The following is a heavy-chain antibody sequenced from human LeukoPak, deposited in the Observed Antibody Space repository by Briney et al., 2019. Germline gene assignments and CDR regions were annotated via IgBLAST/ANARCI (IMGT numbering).Heavy chain of an antibody. CDR1: GFTVSTNY. Sequence: GGSLTLSCAASGFTVSTNYMSWVRQAPGKGLEWVSVIYTGGDTSYADSVKGRFTISRDDSKNTLYLQMSSLRAEDTAVYYCAKVAEVGATGYYYYMDVWGKGTTVTISS. CDR3: AKVAEVGATGYYYYMDV. D-gene: IGHD1-26*01. J-gene: IGHJ6*03. CDR2: IYTGGDT. V-gene: IGHV3-66*01.